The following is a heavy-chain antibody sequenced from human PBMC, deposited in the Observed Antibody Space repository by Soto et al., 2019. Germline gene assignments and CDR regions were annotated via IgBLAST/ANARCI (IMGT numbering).Heavy chain of an antibody. CDR1: GGSISSYY. CDR3: ARFGKENYYYSYMAV. Sequence: SETLSLTCTVSGGSISSYYWSWIRQPPGKGLEWIGYIYYSGSTNYNPSLKSRVTISVDTSKNQFSLKLSSVTAADTAVYYCARFGKENYYYSYMAVWGKGTTVTVSS. D-gene: IGHD3-10*01. J-gene: IGHJ6*03. CDR2: IYYSGST. V-gene: IGHV4-59*08.